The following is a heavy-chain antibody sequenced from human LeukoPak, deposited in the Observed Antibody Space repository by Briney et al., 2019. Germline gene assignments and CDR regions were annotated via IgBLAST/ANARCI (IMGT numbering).Heavy chain of an antibody. CDR2: ISGSGGST. CDR3: AKEPEYYYDSTAFFDY. V-gene: IGHV3-23*01. Sequence: GGSLRLSRAASGFTFSSYAMSWVRQAPGKGLEWVSAISGSGGSTYYADSVKGRFTISRDNSKNTLYLQMNSLRAEDTAVYYCAKEPEYYYDSTAFFDYWGQGTLVTVSS. D-gene: IGHD3-22*01. CDR1: GFTFSSYA. J-gene: IGHJ4*02.